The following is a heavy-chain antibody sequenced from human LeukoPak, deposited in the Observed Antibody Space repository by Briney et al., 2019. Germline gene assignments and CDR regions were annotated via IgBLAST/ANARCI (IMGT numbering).Heavy chain of an antibody. CDR3: ARDRAYVAFDI. J-gene: IGHJ3*02. CDR2: ISYDGSNK. CDR1: GFIFSSYA. V-gene: IGHV3-30*04. D-gene: IGHD2-8*01. Sequence: GGSLRLSCAASGFIFSSYAMHWVRQAPGKGLEWVAVISYDGSNKYYADSVKGRFTISRDNSKNTQYLQMNSLRAEDTAVYYCARDRAYVAFDIWGQGATVTVSS.